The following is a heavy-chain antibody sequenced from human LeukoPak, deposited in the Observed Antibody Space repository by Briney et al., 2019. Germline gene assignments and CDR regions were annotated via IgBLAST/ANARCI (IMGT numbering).Heavy chain of an antibody. V-gene: IGHV3-21*01. D-gene: IGHD4-17*01. J-gene: IGHJ4*02. Sequence: GGSLRLSCAASGFTFSTYSMNWVRQAPGKGLEWVSSISSSSSYIYYADSVKGRLTISRDNAKNSLYLQMNSLRAEDTAVYYCARVRVTRNFDYWGQGTLVTVSS. CDR3: ARVRVTRNFDY. CDR1: GFTFSTYS. CDR2: ISSSSSYI.